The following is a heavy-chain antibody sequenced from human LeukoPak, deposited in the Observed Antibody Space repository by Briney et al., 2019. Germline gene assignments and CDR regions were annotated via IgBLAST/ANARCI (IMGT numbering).Heavy chain of an antibody. V-gene: IGHV4-39*02. Sequence: SSETLSLTCTVSGGSISSSSYYWGWIRQPPGKGLEWIGSIYYSGSTYYNPSLKSRVTISVDTSKNQFSLKLSSVTAADTALYYCARDQGAAAAGTSYWGQGTLVTVSS. J-gene: IGHJ4*02. D-gene: IGHD6-13*01. CDR1: GGSISSSSYY. CDR2: IYYSGST. CDR3: ARDQGAAAAGTSY.